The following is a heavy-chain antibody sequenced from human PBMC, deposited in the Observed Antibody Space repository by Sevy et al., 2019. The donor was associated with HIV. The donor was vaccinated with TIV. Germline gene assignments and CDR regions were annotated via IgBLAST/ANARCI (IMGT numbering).Heavy chain of an antibody. D-gene: IGHD4-17*01. CDR3: TADGLTTEGYYGMDV. J-gene: IGHJ6*02. V-gene: IGHV3-15*07. CDR1: GFTFSNAW. Sequence: GGSLRLSCAASGFTFSNAWMNWVRQAPGKGLEWVGRIKSIADGGTTGYAAPVKGRLTISRDDSKNTLYLQMNSLKTEDTALYYCTADGLTTEGYYGMDVWGQGTTVTVSS. CDR2: IKSIADGGTT.